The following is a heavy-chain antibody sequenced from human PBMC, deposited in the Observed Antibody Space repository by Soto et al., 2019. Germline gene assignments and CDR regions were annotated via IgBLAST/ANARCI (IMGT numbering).Heavy chain of an antibody. V-gene: IGHV1-18*01. CDR1: GYTFTSYG. J-gene: IGHJ5*02. D-gene: IGHD3-22*01. Sequence: ASVKVSCKASGYTFTSYGISWVRQAPGQGLEWMGWISAYNGNTNYAQKIQGRVTMTTDTSTSTAYMELRSLRSDDTAVYYCARAYYYDSSGYYAYWFDPWGQGTLVTVSS. CDR2: ISAYNGNT. CDR3: ARAYYYDSSGYYAYWFDP.